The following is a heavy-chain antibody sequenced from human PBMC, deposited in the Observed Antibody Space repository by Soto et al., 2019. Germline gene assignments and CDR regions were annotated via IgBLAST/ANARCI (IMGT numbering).Heavy chain of an antibody. Sequence: EVQLVESGGGLIQPGGSLRLSCAASGFTVSSTSMSWVRQAPGRGLEWVSVIYSGGSTYYADSVKGRFTISRDNSKNTLYLQMNSLRAEHTAVYYCARSGYSYGPFDYWGQGTLVTVSS. CDR1: GFTVSSTS. CDR2: IYSGGST. D-gene: IGHD5-18*01. J-gene: IGHJ4*02. V-gene: IGHV3-53*01. CDR3: ARSGYSYGPFDY.